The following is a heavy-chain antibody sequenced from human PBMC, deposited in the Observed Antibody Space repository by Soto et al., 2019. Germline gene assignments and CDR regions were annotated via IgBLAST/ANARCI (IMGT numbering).Heavy chain of an antibody. J-gene: IGHJ5*02. D-gene: IGHD2-2*01. CDR1: GGTFSSYA. CDR2: IIPIFGTA. CDR3: GRGGDIVLVPTAISWFDP. V-gene: IGHV1-69*12. Sequence: QVQLVQSGAEVKKPGSSVKVSCKASGGTFSSYAISWVRQAPGQGLEWMGGIIPIFGTAHYAQKFQGRVTIPANESTSRAYMELSSLRSEDTAVYYCGRGGDIVLVPTAISWFDPWGQGTLVTVSS.